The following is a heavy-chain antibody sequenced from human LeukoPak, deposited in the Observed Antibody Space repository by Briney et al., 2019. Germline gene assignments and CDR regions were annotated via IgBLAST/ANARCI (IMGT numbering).Heavy chain of an antibody. D-gene: IGHD6-13*01. CDR2: IYPDESNI. Sequence: GESLKISCKGSGYSFPTYWIAWVRQMPGKGLEWMGIIYPDESNIRYSPSFQGQVTISVDKSISTAYLQWSALKASDTAIYYCAITQYITSFDYWGQGSLVTVSS. CDR3: AITQYITSFDY. J-gene: IGHJ4*02. CDR1: GYSFPTYW. V-gene: IGHV5-51*01.